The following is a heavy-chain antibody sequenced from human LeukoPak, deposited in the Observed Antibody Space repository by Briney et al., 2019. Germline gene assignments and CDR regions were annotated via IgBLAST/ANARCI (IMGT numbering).Heavy chain of an antibody. CDR2: IYTSGST. D-gene: IGHD3-9*01. Sequence: PSQTLPLTCTVSGGSISSGSYYWSWIRQPAGKGLEWIGRIYTSGSTNYNPSLKSRVTISVDTSKNQFSLKLSSVTAADTAVYYCARDRGDILTGYIDYWGQGTLVTVSS. CDR1: GGSISSGSYY. CDR3: ARDRGDILTGYIDY. V-gene: IGHV4-61*02. J-gene: IGHJ4*02.